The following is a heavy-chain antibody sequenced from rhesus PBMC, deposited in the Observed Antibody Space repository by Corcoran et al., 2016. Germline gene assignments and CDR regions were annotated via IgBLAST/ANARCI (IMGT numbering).Heavy chain of an antibody. CDR3: AKDRDAFDF. CDR2: ISNGGGST. V-gene: IGHV3S5*01. Sequence: EVQLVETGGGLVQPGGSLRLSCAASGFTFSSYGMSWVRQAPGKGLEWVSYISNGGGSTYYAVSVKGRFTISRDNSKNTLSLQMNSLRAEDTAVYYCAKDRDAFDFWGQGLRVTVSS. J-gene: IGHJ3*01. CDR1: GFTFSSYG.